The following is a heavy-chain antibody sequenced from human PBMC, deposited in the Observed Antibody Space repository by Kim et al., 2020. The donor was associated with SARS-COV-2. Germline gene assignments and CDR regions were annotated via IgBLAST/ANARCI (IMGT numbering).Heavy chain of an antibody. CDR3: AKDDPRSWAWDYYYYGMDV. CDR2: ISYDGSNK. D-gene: IGHD3-16*01. CDR1: GFTFSSYG. Sequence: GGSLRLSCAASGFTFSSYGMHWVRQAPGKGLEWVAVISYDGSNKYYADSVKGRFTISRDNSKNTLYLQMNSLRAEDTAVYYCAKDDPRSWAWDYYYYGMDVWGQGTTVTVSS. J-gene: IGHJ6*02. V-gene: IGHV3-30*18.